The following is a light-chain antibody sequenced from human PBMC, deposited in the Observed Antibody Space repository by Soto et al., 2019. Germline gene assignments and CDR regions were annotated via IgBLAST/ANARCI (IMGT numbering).Light chain of an antibody. CDR2: GAS. CDR3: QQYGSSPIT. Sequence: ESVLTQSPGTLSLSPGERATLSCRASQSVSSNHLAWYQQKRGQPPRLLIYGASSRATGIPDRFSGSGSGTDFTLTISRLEPEDFAVYYCQQYGSSPITFGQGTRLEIK. V-gene: IGKV3-20*01. CDR1: QSVSSNH. J-gene: IGKJ5*01.